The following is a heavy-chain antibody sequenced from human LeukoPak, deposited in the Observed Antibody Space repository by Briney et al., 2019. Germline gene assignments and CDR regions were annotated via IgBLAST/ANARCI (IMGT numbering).Heavy chain of an antibody. CDR2: ISSRSSYR. Sequence: AGGSLRLSCAASGVTFSSYSMNWVRQAPGKGLEWVSSISSRSSYRYYADSMKGRFTISRDNSKNTLYLQMNSLRAEDTAVYYCARESRPLYYFDYWGQGTLVTVSS. J-gene: IGHJ4*02. V-gene: IGHV3-21*04. CDR1: GVTFSSYS. CDR3: ARESRPLYYFDY.